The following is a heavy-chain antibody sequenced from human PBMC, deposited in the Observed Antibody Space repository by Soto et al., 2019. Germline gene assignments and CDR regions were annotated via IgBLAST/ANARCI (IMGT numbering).Heavy chain of an antibody. V-gene: IGHV3-21*01. J-gene: IGHJ4*02. CDR3: AREAPTGLDY. CDR2: ISSSSSYI. CDR1: GFTFSSYS. Sequence: EVQLVESGGGLVKPGGSLRLSCAASGFTFSSYSMNWVRQAPGKGLEWVSSISSSSSYIYYADSVKGRFTISRDNAKNSLYLQMNSLRAEDTAVDYGAREAPTGLDYWGQGTLVTVSS. D-gene: IGHD4-17*01.